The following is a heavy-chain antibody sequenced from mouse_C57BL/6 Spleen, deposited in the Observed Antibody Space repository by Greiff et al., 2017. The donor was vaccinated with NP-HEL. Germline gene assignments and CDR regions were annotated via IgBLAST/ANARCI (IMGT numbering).Heavy chain of an antibody. J-gene: IGHJ1*03. V-gene: IGHV6-3*01. CDR2: IRLKSDNYAT. CDR3: TGGVYWYFDV. CDR1: GFTFSNYW. Sequence: EVMLVESGGGLVQPGGSMKLSCVASGFTFSNYWMNWVRQSPEKGLEWVAQIRLKSDNYATHYAESVKGRFTISRDDSKSSVYLQMNNLRAEDTGIYYCTGGVYWYFDVWGTGTTVTVSS.